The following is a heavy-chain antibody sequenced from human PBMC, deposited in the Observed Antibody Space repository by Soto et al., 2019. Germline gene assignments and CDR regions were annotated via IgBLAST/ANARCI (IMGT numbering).Heavy chain of an antibody. D-gene: IGHD5-12*01. V-gene: IGHV3-7*01. J-gene: IGHJ4*02. CDR1: GFTFDRYW. CDR2: INQDGSEK. CDR3: ARDLDGVATIDY. Sequence: PGGSLRLSCAASGFTFDRYWMSWVRQAPGKGLEWVANINQDGSEKFYVDPVKGRFTISRDNAKNSLYVQMYSLRAEDTAVYYCARDLDGVATIDYWGQGTLVTVSS.